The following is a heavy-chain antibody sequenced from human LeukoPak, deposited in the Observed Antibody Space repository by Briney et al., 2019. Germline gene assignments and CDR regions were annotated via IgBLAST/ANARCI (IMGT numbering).Heavy chain of an antibody. V-gene: IGHV4-59*01. CDR1: GGSISSYY. J-gene: IGHJ6*03. D-gene: IGHD3-3*01. Sequence: SETLSLTCTVSGGSISSYYWSWIRQPPGKGLEWIGYIYYSGSTNYNPSLKSRVTISVDTSKNQFSLKLSSVTAADTAVYYCAGGITIFGVVTRPHYYYYYMDVWGKGTTVTVSS. CDR3: AGGITIFGVVTRPHYYYYYMDV. CDR2: IYYSGST.